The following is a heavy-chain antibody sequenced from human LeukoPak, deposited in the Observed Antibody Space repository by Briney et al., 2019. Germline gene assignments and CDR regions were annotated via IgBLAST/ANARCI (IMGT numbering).Heavy chain of an antibody. CDR1: GYTFTDYA. V-gene: IGHV7-4-1*02. J-gene: IGHJ4*02. CDR2: INTNTGNP. D-gene: IGHD5-18*01. Sequence: GASVKVSCKASGYTFTDYAVNWVRQAPGQGLEWMGWINTNTGNPTYAQDFTGRFVFSLDTSVSTAYLQISSLKAEDTALYFCARGDTVPFDYWGQGTLVTVSS. CDR3: ARGDTVPFDY.